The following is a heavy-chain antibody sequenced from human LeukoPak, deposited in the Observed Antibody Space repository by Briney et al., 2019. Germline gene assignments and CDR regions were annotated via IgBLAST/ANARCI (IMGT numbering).Heavy chain of an antibody. CDR3: ARLSTAAGHNNFDY. D-gene: IGHD6-13*01. J-gene: IGHJ4*02. CDR1: GYSFTSYW. CDR2: IYPGDSDT. Sequence: GESLKISCKGSGYSFTSYWIGWVRQMPGKGLEWIGIIYPGDSDTRYSPSFQGQVTISADKSISTAYLQWSSLKASDTAMCYCARLSTAAGHNNFDYWGQGTRVTVSS. V-gene: IGHV5-51*01.